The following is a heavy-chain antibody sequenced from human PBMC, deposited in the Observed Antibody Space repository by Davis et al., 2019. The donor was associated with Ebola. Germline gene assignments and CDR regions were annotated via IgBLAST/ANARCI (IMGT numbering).Heavy chain of an antibody. J-gene: IGHJ4*02. CDR3: ASEVDCSGGSCPSEDYFDY. CDR2: ISAYNGNT. D-gene: IGHD2-15*01. CDR1: GYTFTSYG. Sequence: ASVKVSCKASGYTFTSYGISWVRQAPGQGLEWMGWISAYNGNTNYAQKLQGRVTITADKSTSTAYMELSSLRSEDTAVYYCASEVDCSGGSCPSEDYFDYWGQGTLVTVSS. V-gene: IGHV1-18*01.